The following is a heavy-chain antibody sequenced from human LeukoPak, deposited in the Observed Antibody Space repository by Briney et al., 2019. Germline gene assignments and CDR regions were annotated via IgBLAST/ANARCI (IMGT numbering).Heavy chain of an antibody. V-gene: IGHV3-66*01. CDR2: IYSGCST. J-gene: IGHJ5*02. D-gene: IGHD3-9*01. CDR3: ARVFDQWLDP. CDR1: GFIVSSNY. Sequence: GGSLRLSCAATGFIVSSNYMSWVRQAPGKGLEWVSGIYSGCSTYYADTVKGRFTISRENSNNTLYLQMNSLRAEDTAVYYCARVFDQWLDPWGPGTLVTVVS.